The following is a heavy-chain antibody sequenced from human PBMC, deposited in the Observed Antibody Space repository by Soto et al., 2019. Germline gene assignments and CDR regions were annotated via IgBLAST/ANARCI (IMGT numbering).Heavy chain of an antibody. CDR2: ISYGGGTT. CDR3: AKNPGYYYDSTGYHFDY. V-gene: IGHV3-23*01. Sequence: PGGSLRLSCAASEFTFSNYAMSWVRQAPWKGLEWVSAISYGGGTTYYADSVKGRFTISRDNSKNTLYLQMNSLRAEDTAVYYCAKNPGYYYDSTGYHFDYFGQGTLVTVSS. CDR1: EFTFSNYA. J-gene: IGHJ4*02. D-gene: IGHD3-22*01.